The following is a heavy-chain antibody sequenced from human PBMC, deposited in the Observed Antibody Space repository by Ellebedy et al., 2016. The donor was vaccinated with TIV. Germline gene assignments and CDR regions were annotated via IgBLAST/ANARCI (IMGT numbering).Heavy chain of an antibody. D-gene: IGHD2-2*01. J-gene: IGHJ4*02. CDR2: IIPILGIA. V-gene: IGHV1-69*04. Sequence: AASVKVSCKASGYIFGNYGIGWVRQAPGQGLEWMGRIIPILGIANYAQKFQDRVTIIADKSTSTAFMELSSLRSEDTAVYYCARDHVEVPAALFYFDYWGQGALVAVSS. CDR3: ARDHVEVPAALFYFDY. CDR1: GYIFGNYG.